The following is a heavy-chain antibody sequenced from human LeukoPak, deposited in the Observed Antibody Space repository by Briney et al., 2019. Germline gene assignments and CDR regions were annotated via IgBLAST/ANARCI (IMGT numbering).Heavy chain of an antibody. CDR3: AREAQEAFDI. CDR2: IGGSSSSV. Sequence: GGSLRLSCAASGFTLSSYSMSWVRQAPGKGLEWVSSIGGSSSSVYHADSVKGRFSTSRDNAKRSLYLQMNSLRVEDTAVYYCAREAQEAFDIWGQGTMVTVSS. V-gene: IGHV3-21*01. J-gene: IGHJ3*02. CDR1: GFTLSSYS.